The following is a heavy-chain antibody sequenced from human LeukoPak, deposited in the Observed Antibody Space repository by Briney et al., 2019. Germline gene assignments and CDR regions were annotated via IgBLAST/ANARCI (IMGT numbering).Heavy chain of an antibody. CDR2: IYYSGST. CDR3: ARAYCSGGSCYRAFDY. D-gene: IGHD2-15*01. J-gene: IGHJ4*02. V-gene: IGHV4-59*01. CDR1: GGSISSYC. Sequence: PSETLSLTCTVSGGSISSYCWSWIRQPPGKGLEWTGYIYYSGSTNYNPSLKSRVTISVDTSKNQFSLKLSSVTAADTAVYYCARAYCSGGSCYRAFDYWGQGTLVTVSS.